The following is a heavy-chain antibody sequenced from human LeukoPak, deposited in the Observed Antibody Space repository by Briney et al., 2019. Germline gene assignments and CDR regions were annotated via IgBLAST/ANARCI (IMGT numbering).Heavy chain of an antibody. J-gene: IGHJ4*02. CDR3: ARARVVEPFDY. CDR1: GGSISRGSYY. CDR2: IYTSGST. Sequence: PSQTPSLTCTVSGGSISRGSYYWNWIRQPAGKGLEWIGRIYTSGSTTYNPSLKSRVTISLDTSKNHFSLKLTSVTAADTAVYYCARARVVEPFDYWGQGTLVTVSS. D-gene: IGHD4-23*01. V-gene: IGHV4-61*02.